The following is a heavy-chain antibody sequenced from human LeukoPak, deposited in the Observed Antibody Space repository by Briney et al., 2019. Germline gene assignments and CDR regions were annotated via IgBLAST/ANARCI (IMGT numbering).Heavy chain of an antibody. D-gene: IGHD3-16*01. CDR1: GFTFSSYW. V-gene: IGHV3-23*01. CDR3: ARNQQLGGHSYYYYGMDV. Sequence: GGSLRLSCAASGFTFSSYWMTWVRQAPGKGLEWVSGISGGGVTTYYADSVKGRFTISRDNSKNTLYLQMNSLRADDTAIYYCARNQQLGGHSYYYYGMDVWGQGTTVTVSS. CDR2: ISGGGVTT. J-gene: IGHJ6*02.